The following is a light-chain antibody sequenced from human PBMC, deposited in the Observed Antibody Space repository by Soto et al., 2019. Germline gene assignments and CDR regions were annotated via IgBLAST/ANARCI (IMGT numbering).Light chain of an antibody. J-gene: IGKJ4*01. V-gene: IGKV1-12*01. CDR2: VAS. Sequence: FQLTQSLSSVSTSEGDRVVIHCRASQGISSWLAWYQQKPGKAPKLLIQVASTLQSGVPSRFSGSGSGTEFTLTIPSLQPEDFATYYCLQLRTYPLTSGGGTKVDIK. CDR1: QGISSW. CDR3: LQLRTYPLT.